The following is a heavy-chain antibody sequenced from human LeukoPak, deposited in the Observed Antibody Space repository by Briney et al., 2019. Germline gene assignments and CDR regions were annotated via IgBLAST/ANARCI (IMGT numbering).Heavy chain of an antibody. CDR3: AREGHSGSPGAWRRGAFDI. J-gene: IGHJ3*02. D-gene: IGHD1-26*01. V-gene: IGHV3-74*01. Sequence: GGSLRLSCAASGFTFSSYWMHWVRQAPGKGLVWVSRINSDGSSTSYADSVKGRFTISRDNAKNTLYLQMNSLRAEDTAVYYCAREGHSGSPGAWRRGAFDIWGQGTMVTVSS. CDR1: GFTFSSYW. CDR2: INSDGSST.